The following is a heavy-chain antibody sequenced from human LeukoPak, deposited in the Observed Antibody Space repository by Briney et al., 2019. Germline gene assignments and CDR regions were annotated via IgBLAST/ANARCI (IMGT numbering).Heavy chain of an antibody. D-gene: IGHD2-15*01. J-gene: IGHJ4*02. CDR3: ARGDRYCSGGSCRYYFDY. V-gene: IGHV4-59*01. Sequence: PSETLSLTCTVSGGSISSYYWSWIRQPPGKGLEWIGYIYYSGSTNYNPSLTSRVTISVDTSKNQFSLKLSSVTAADTAVYYCARGDRYCSGGSCRYYFDYWGQGTLVTVSS. CDR2: IYYSGST. CDR1: GGSISSYY.